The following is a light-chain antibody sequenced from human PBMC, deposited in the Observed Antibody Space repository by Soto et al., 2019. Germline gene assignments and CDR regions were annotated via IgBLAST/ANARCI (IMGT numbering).Light chain of an antibody. CDR2: DSS. J-gene: IGKJ5*01. V-gene: IGKV3-15*01. CDR1: QSISRC. CDR3: QQYEKWPPIT. Sequence: EIVMTQSPATLSVSPGERATLSCRASQSISRCLAWYQQKPGQAPSLLIYDSSTRATGIPATFSGSGSGTEFTLTISSLQSEDFAIYYCQQYEKWPPITFGQGTRLEIK.